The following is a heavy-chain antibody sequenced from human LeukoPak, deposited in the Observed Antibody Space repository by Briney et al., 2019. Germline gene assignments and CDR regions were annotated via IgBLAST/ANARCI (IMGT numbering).Heavy chain of an antibody. CDR3: AREGPPLIAARGAFDY. D-gene: IGHD6-13*01. Sequence: GASVKVSCKASGYTFMAYYMQWVRQAPGQGLEWMGWINPNSGGTNYAQKFQGRVTMTRDTSTSTVYMELSSLRSEDTAVYYCAREGPPLIAARGAFDYWGQGTLVTVSS. V-gene: IGHV1-2*02. CDR1: GYTFMAYY. J-gene: IGHJ4*02. CDR2: INPNSGGT.